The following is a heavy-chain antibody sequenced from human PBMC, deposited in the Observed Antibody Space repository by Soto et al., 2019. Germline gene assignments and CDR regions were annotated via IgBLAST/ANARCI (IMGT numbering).Heavy chain of an antibody. J-gene: IGHJ4*02. CDR1: GFSLTTSGVG. Sequence: QITLNESGPTQVKPRQTLTLTCTFSGFSLTTSGVGVGWIRQSPGKAPERLALIYWDDDKRYSPSLKSRLTITKDTSKHPVVLTMADLDPADTATYYCAHRVLRTVFGLVTTTAIYFDFWGQGTPVAVSS. CDR2: IYWDDDK. V-gene: IGHV2-5*02. CDR3: AHRVLRTVFGLVTTTAIYFDF. D-gene: IGHD3-3*01.